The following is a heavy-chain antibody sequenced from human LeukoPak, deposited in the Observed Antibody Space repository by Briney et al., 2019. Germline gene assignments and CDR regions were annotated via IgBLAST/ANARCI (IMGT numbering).Heavy chain of an antibody. V-gene: IGHV4-34*01. CDR3: ARGDSPVGSRYYDILTGYPYYYYYYMDV. CDR2: INHSGST. J-gene: IGHJ6*03. CDR1: GGSFSGYY. D-gene: IGHD3-9*01. Sequence: SETLSLTCAVYGGSFSGYYWSWIRQPPGKGLEWIGEINHSGSTNYNPSLKSRVTISVDTSKNQFSLKLSSVTAADTAVYYCARGDSPVGSRYYDILTGYPYYYYYYMDVWGKGTTVTVSS.